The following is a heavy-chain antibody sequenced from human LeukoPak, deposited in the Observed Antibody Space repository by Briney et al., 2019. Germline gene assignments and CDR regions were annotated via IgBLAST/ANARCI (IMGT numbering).Heavy chain of an antibody. J-gene: IGHJ4*02. D-gene: IGHD4-17*01. V-gene: IGHV3-23*01. CDR1: GFTFSTYA. Sequence: GGSLRLSCAASGFTFSTYAMSWVRQAPGKGLDWVSTVGDGGRDTHYADSVKGRFTISRDDSNNTLYLQMSSLRADDTAVYYCAKALYGDYGRFHCWGQGTLVTVSS. CDR3: AKALYGDYGRFHC. CDR2: VGDGGRDT.